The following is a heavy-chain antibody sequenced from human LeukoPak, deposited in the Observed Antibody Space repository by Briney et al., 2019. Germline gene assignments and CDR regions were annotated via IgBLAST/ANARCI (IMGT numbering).Heavy chain of an antibody. J-gene: IGHJ4*02. CDR1: GFTFSTYW. V-gene: IGHV3-7*01. Sequence: GGSLRLSCAASGFTFSTYWLSWVRQAPGKGLEWVANIKQDGSEKYYVDSVKGRFTISRDNARDSLYLQMNSLRAEDTAVYYCARDARAARLDYFDHWGQGTVVTVFS. CDR2: IKQDGSEK. CDR3: ARDARAARLDYFDH. D-gene: IGHD6-6*01.